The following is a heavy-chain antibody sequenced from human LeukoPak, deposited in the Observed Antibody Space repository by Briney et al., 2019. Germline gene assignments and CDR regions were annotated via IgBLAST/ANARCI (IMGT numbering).Heavy chain of an antibody. D-gene: IGHD3-10*01. CDR2: ISWNSGSI. V-gene: IGHV3-9*03. CDR3: AKVASRNYYASGSYADS. CDR1: GFTFDDYA. J-gene: IGHJ4*02. Sequence: GGSLRLSCAASGFTFDDYAMHWVRQAPGKGLEWVSGISWNSGSIGYADSVKGRFTISRDNAKNSLYLQMNSLRAEDMALYYCAKVASRNYYASGSYADSWGQGTLVTVSS.